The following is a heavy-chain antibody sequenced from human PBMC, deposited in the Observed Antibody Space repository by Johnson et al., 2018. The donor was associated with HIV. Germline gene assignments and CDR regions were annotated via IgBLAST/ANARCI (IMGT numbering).Heavy chain of an antibody. CDR1: GFTFSSYA. CDR2: ISYDGSNK. CDR3: AKEDYYGSGSYDAFDI. D-gene: IGHD3-10*01. J-gene: IGHJ3*02. Sequence: QVQLVESGGGLVQPGGSLRLSCAASGFTFSSYAMHWVRQAPGKGLEWVAVISYDGSNKYYADSVKGRFTISRDNSKNTLYLQMNSLRAEDTAVYYCAKEDYYGSGSYDAFDIWGQGTMVTVSS. V-gene: IGHV3-30*04.